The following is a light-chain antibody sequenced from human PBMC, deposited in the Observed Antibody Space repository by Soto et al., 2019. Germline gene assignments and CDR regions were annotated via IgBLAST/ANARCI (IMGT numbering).Light chain of an antibody. V-gene: IGKV3-20*01. CDR2: GAS. J-gene: IGKJ4*01. CDR3: HQYVNSPLT. Sequence: EIVLTPSPGTLSLSPGERAPLSCRASQSVRSKFLAWYQQKHGQAPRLFIYGASSRATDIPDRFSGSGSGTDFTLTICRLEPEDFAVYYCHQYVNSPLTFGGGTKGDIK. CDR1: QSVRSKF.